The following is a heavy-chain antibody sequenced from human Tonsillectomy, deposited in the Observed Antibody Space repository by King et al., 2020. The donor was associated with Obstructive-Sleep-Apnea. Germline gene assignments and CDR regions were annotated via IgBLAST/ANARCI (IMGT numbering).Heavy chain of an antibody. V-gene: IGHV4-30-4*01. CDR3: ARAVKTYYYDSSGLDY. Sequence: QLQESGPGLVKPSQTLSLICTVSGGSISSGDYYLSWIRQPPGKGLEWIGYIYYSGSTYYNPSLKSRVTISIDTSKNQFSLKLSSVTAADTAVYFCARAVKTYYYDSSGLDYWGQGTLVTVSS. J-gene: IGHJ4*02. D-gene: IGHD3-22*01. CDR2: IYYSGST. CDR1: GGSISSGDYY.